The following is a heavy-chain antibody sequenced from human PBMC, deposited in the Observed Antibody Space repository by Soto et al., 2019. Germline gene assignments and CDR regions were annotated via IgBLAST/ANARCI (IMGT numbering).Heavy chain of an antibody. CDR1: GYTFTSYY. V-gene: IGHV1-46*03. CDR2: INPSGGST. J-gene: IGHJ4*02. CDR3: AREAETYYDFWSGYSPNFDY. Sequence: ASVKVSCKASGYTFTSYYMHWVRQAPGQGLEWMGIINPSGGSTSYAQKFQGRVTMTRDTSTSTAYMELSSLRSEDTAVYYCAREAETYYDFWSGYSPNFDYWGQGTLVTVSS. D-gene: IGHD3-3*01.